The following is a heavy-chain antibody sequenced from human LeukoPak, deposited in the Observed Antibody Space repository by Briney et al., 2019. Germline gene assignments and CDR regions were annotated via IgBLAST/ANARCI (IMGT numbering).Heavy chain of an antibody. D-gene: IGHD3-10*01. CDR3: AKHSTGVEC. J-gene: IGHJ2*01. CDR2: ISGSGGST. Sequence: GGSLRLSCAASGFTFDDYAMHWVRHAPGKGLEWVSAISGSGGSTYYADSVKGRFTISRDNSKNTLYLQMNSLRAEDTAVYYCAKHSTGVECWGRGTLVTVSS. CDR1: GFTFDDYA. V-gene: IGHV3-23*01.